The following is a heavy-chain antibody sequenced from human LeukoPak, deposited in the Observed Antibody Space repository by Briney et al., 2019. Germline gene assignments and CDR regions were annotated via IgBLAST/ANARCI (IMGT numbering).Heavy chain of an antibody. Sequence: GESLRLSCAASGFTSSAYDMHWVRQITGGGLEWVSTSGTVGDTFYSDSVKGRFTISRDNSKNTLYLQMNSLRAEDTAVYYCARDLRGYSYGRFDYWGQGTLVTVSS. CDR1: GFTSSAYD. CDR3: ARDLRGYSYGRFDY. CDR2: SGTVGDT. D-gene: IGHD5-18*01. J-gene: IGHJ4*02. V-gene: IGHV3-13*04.